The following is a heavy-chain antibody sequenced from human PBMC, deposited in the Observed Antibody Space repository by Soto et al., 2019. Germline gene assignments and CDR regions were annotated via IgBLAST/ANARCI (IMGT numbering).Heavy chain of an antibody. D-gene: IGHD3-3*01. V-gene: IGHV3-30*18. CDR1: GFTFSSYG. CDR3: AKDPGRVTIFGVVAGMDV. J-gene: IGHJ6*02. CDR2: ISYDGSNK. Sequence: QPGGSLRLSCAASGFTFSSYGMHWVRQAPGKGLEWVAVISYDGSNKYYADSVKGRFTISRDNSKNTLYLQMNSLRAEDTAVYYCAKDPGRVTIFGVVAGMDVWGQGTTVTVSS.